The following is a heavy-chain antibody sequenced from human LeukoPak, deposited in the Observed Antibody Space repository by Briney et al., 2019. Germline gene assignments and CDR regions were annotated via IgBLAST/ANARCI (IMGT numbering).Heavy chain of an antibody. J-gene: IGHJ6*04. D-gene: IGHD6-13*01. V-gene: IGHV4-39*01. CDR1: GDSISSSHFY. CDR3: ASGLIASAV. CDR2: FYYSGST. Sequence: PSETLSLTCTVSGDSISSSHFYWGWIRQPPGKGLEWIVSFYYSGSTYYNPSLKSRVTISVDMSKNQFSLKLSSVTAADTAVYYCASGLIASAVWGKGTTVTVSS.